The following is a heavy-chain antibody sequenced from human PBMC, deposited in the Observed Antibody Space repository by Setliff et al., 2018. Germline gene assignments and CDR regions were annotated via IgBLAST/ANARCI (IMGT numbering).Heavy chain of an antibody. V-gene: IGHV4-34*01. CDR1: GGSFSGHY. Sequence: SETLSLTCAVYGGSFSGHYWTWIRQPPGKGLEWIGEINHSGSTNYNPSLKSRVTISVDTSKNQFSLKLSSVTAADTAVYYCARARRGHCSGGSCYPRDWFDPWGQGTLVTVSS. CDR2: INHSGST. D-gene: IGHD2-15*01. CDR3: ARARRGHCSGGSCYPRDWFDP. J-gene: IGHJ5*02.